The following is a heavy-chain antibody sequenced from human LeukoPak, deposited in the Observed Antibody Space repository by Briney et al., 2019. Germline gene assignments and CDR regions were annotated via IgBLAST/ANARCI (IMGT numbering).Heavy chain of an antibody. Sequence: GGSLRLSCAASGFSFSNYGMHWVRQAPGKGLGWVALIQSDGSKTYSADSVKGRFTISRDNPRNTLYLQMNRLRPEDTAVYYCAKRYCKSATCRSDMDAWGQGTTVTVSS. V-gene: IGHV3-30*02. D-gene: IGHD2-15*01. CDR3: AKRYCKSATCRSDMDA. J-gene: IGHJ6*02. CDR1: GFSFSNYG. CDR2: IQSDGSKT.